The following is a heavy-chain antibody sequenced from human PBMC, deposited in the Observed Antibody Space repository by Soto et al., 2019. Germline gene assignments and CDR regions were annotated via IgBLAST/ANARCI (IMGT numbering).Heavy chain of an antibody. D-gene: IGHD6-19*01. J-gene: IGHJ4*02. V-gene: IGHV1-3*01. Sequence: QVQLVQSGAEVKKPGASVKVSCKASGYTFTSYAMHWVRQAPGQSLEWMGWVNGGNGNTKYSQKFQDRVTMTRDTSASTAYMELSSLRSEDTAVYYCARGIAVAGNYWGQGTLVTVS. CDR3: ARGIAVAGNY. CDR2: VNGGNGNT. CDR1: GYTFTSYA.